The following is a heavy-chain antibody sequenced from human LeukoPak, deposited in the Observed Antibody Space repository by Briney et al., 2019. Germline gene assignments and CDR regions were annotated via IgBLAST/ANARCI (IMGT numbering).Heavy chain of an antibody. J-gene: IGHJ4*02. CDR1: GFTLSSYW. CDR2: IKEDGSKK. V-gene: IGHV3-7*01. Sequence: QSRGSLRLSCGASGFTLSSYWMTWVRQAPGKGLEWVANIKEDGSKKYYVESVRGRFTISRDNAENSLYLQMNSLRAEDTAVYYCASSPNWNGAEYYFEYWGRGTPVIVSS. CDR3: ASSPNWNGAEYYFEY. D-gene: IGHD1-1*01.